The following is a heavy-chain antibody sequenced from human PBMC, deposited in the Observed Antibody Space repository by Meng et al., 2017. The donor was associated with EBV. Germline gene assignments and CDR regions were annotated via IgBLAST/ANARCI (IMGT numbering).Heavy chain of an antibody. CDR1: GGSVNNESYY. J-gene: IGHJ5*02. CDR2: IYYTGST. Sequence: QVQLQESGPGLVKPSXXLXLTCTXSGGSVNNESYYWGWIRQPPGKGLEYIGYIYYTGSTNYNSSLKSRVTISLDKSKNQFSLKLTSLTAADTAIYYCAGGDYTNYPRWFDPWGQGTLVTVSS. V-gene: IGHV4-61*01. CDR3: AGGDYTNYPRWFDP. D-gene: IGHD4-11*01.